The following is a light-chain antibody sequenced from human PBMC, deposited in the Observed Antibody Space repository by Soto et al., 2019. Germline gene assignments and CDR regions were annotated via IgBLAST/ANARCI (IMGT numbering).Light chain of an antibody. CDR1: QSVLYSSNNKNY. J-gene: IGKJ1*01. V-gene: IGKV4-1*01. Sequence: DSVLTQSPDSLAVSLGERATINCKSSQSVLYSSNNKNYLAWYQQKPGQPPNLLIYWASTRESGVPDRFSGSGSGTNFTLTISSLQAEDVAVYYCQQYYNTPWTFGQGTKVDIK. CDR3: QQYYNTPWT. CDR2: WAS.